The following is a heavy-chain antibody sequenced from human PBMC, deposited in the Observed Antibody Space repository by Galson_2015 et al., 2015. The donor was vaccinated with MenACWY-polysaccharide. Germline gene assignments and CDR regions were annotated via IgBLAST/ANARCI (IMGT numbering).Heavy chain of an antibody. J-gene: IGHJ4*02. CDR2: ISSLANYL. CDR3: ARGYCSSNERYTHYGLDY. Sequence: SLRLSCAASGFTFDNYNMNWVRQAPGKGLEWVSSISSLANYLYYGDSVKGRFIISRDNAKNSLFLQMNGLTGEDTAVYYCARGYCSSNERYTHYGLDYWGQGALVTVSS. D-gene: IGHD2-2*01. V-gene: IGHV3-21*01. CDR1: GFTFDNYN.